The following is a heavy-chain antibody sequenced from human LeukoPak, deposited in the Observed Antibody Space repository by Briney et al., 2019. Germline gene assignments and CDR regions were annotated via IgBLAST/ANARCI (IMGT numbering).Heavy chain of an antibody. Sequence: SVKVSCKASGGTFSSYAISWVRQAPGQGLEWMGRIIPILGIANYAQKFQGRVTITADKSTSTAYMELSSLRSEDTAVYYCARDPGTAMVDYWGQGTLVTVSS. CDR3: ARDPGTAMVDY. CDR2: IIPILGIA. D-gene: IGHD5-18*01. CDR1: GGTFSSYA. J-gene: IGHJ4*02. V-gene: IGHV1-69*04.